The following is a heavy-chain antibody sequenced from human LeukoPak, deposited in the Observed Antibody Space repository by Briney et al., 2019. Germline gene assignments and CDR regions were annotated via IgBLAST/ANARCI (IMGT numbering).Heavy chain of an antibody. D-gene: IGHD3-3*01. Sequence: KASETLSLTCTVSGGSISNYYWSWIRQPPGQGLEWIGYIYYSGSTNYNPSLKSRVTMSVDTSKNQFSLKLSPVTAADTAVYYCARYDFNKFFDYWGQGTLVTVSS. CDR1: GGSISNYY. V-gene: IGHV4-59*01. CDR3: ARYDFNKFFDY. J-gene: IGHJ4*02. CDR2: IYYSGST.